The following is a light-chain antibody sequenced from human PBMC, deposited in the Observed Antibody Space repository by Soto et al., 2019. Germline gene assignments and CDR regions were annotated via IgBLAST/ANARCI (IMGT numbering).Light chain of an antibody. CDR3: MQRKEFPCT. CDR1: QSLLDSDDGNTY. J-gene: IGKJ1*01. V-gene: IGKV2-40*01. Sequence: DIVMTQTPLSLPVTPGEPASISCRSSQSLLDSDDGNTYLDWYLQKPGQSPQLLIYTVSYRASGVSDRFSGSGSGTDFTLKISRVEAEDVGVYYCMQRKEFPCTFGQGTKVKIK. CDR2: TVS.